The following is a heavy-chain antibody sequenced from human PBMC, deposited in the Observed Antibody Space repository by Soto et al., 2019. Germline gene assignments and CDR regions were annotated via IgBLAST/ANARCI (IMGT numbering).Heavy chain of an antibody. CDR2: IYHSVST. Sequence: QLQLQESGSGLVKPSQTLSLTCAVSGGLISSGGYSWSWIRQPPGQGLEWIAYIYHSVSTYYNPSLKGRVTISVYRSKNQFSLKLSSVTAADTAVYYGARVPDYWGQGTLVTVYS. CDR3: ARVPDY. V-gene: IGHV4-30-2*01. D-gene: IGHD3-10*01. CDR1: GGLISSGGYS. J-gene: IGHJ4*02.